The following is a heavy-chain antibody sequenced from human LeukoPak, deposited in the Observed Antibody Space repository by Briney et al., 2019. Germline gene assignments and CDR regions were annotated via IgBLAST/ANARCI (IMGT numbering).Heavy chain of an antibody. CDR3: ARIGFGIQPNHKYYFDY. D-gene: IGHD5-18*01. Sequence: PSQTLSLTCTVSGGSISSGDYYWSWIRQPPGKGLEWIGYIYYSGSTYYNPSLKSRLTISIDTSKNQFSLKLSSVTAADTAVYYCARIGFGIQPNHKYYFDYWGQGTLVTVSS. CDR2: IYYSGST. CDR1: GGSISSGDYY. V-gene: IGHV4-30-4*01. J-gene: IGHJ4*02.